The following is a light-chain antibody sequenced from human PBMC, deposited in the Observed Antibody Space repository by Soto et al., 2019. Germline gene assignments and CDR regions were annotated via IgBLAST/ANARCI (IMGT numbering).Light chain of an antibody. CDR3: HQYAASPLT. CDR2: GAS. J-gene: IGKJ4*01. CDR1: QSVGRNF. Sequence: EIVLTQSPGTLSLSPGESTTLSCRASQSVGRNFLAWYQQKPGRARRLLIHGASYRATGVPDRFSGSGSETDFTLTISRLEPEDFAVYYCHQYAASPLTFGGGTKVEIK. V-gene: IGKV3-20*01.